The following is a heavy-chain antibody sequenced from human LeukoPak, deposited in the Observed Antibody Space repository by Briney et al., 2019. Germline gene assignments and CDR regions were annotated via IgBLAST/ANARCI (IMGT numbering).Heavy chain of an antibody. CDR1: GFTFDDYA. CDR3: AKDARSHYYGSSGYYSYFDY. V-gene: IGHV3-9*01. D-gene: IGHD3-22*01. Sequence: GRSLRLSCAASGFTFDDYAMHWVRQAPGKGLEWVSGISWNSGSIGYADSVKGRFTISRDNAKNSLYLQMNSLRAEDTALYYCAKDARSHYYGSSGYYSYFDYWGQGTLVTVSS. J-gene: IGHJ4*02. CDR2: ISWNSGSI.